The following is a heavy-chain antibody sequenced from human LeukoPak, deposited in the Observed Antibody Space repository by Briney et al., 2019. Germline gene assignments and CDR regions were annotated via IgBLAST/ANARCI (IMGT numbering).Heavy chain of an antibody. Sequence: GGSLRLSCAASGFAFSSYSMNWVRQAPGKGLEWVSSISSSSSYIYYADSVKGRFTISRDNAKNSLYLQMNSLRAEDTAVYYCARGHSGGWYVRELDYWGQGTLVTVSS. D-gene: IGHD6-19*01. CDR3: ARGHSGGWYVRELDY. CDR1: GFAFSSYS. V-gene: IGHV3-21*01. J-gene: IGHJ4*02. CDR2: ISSSSSYI.